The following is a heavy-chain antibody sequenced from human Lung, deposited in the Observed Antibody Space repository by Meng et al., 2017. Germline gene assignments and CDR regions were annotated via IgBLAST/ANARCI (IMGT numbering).Heavy chain of an antibody. D-gene: IGHD4-11*01. CDR2: INHSGST. Sequence: LKRGGAGLLTPCATRSLACLVSGGSFSVYCWGWIRQPTGKGLEWIGEINHSGSTNYNPSLESRATISVDTSQNNLSLKLSSVTAADSAVYYCARGPTTMAHDFDYWGQGTLVTVSS. V-gene: IGHV4-34*01. CDR1: GGSFSVYC. J-gene: IGHJ4*02. CDR3: ARGPTTMAHDFDY.